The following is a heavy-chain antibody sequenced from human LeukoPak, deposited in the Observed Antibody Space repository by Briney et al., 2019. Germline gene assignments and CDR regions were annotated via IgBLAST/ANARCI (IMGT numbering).Heavy chain of an antibody. V-gene: IGHV4-39*01. Sequence: SETLSLTCTVSGGSISSSSYYWGWIRQPPGKGLEWIGSIYYSGSTYYNPSLKSRVTMSVDTSKNQFSLKLSSVTAADTAVYYCARLPDPLYSSSWFDYWGQGTLVTVSS. CDR1: GGSISSSSYY. CDR3: ARLPDPLYSSSWFDY. CDR2: IYYSGST. D-gene: IGHD6-13*01. J-gene: IGHJ5*01.